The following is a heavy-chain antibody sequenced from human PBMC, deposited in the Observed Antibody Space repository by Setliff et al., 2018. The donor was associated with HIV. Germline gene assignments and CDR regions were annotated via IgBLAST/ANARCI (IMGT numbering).Heavy chain of an antibody. Sequence: GGSLRLSCAASGFTFSHYGMHWVRQAPGKGLEWVAFIRYDGSNKFYADSVRGRFSVSRDNYKRTLHLQMNSLRAEDTALYYCAGASGADWRGDAFDVWGQGTVVTVSS. CDR3: AGASGADWRGDAFDV. J-gene: IGHJ3*01. CDR2: IRYDGSNK. D-gene: IGHD2-21*02. V-gene: IGHV3-30*02. CDR1: GFTFSHYG.